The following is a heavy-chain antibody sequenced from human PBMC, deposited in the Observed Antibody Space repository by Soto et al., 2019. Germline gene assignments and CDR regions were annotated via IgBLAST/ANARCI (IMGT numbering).Heavy chain of an antibody. CDR2: ITYDGNNK. Sequence: QVQLVESGGGVVQPGRSLRLSCAASGFTFSRYPMYWVRQAPGKGLEWVAGITYDGNNKYYADSVKGRFTISRDNAKNTLSLQMNNLRPEDTAVYYCAKGVGSYYFDYWGQGTLVTVSS. CDR1: GFTFSRYP. CDR3: AKGVGSYYFDY. V-gene: IGHV3-30-3*01. D-gene: IGHD1-26*01. J-gene: IGHJ4*02.